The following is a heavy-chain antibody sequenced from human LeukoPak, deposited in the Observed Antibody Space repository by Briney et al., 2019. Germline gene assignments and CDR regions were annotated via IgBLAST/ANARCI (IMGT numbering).Heavy chain of an antibody. J-gene: IGHJ4*02. V-gene: IGHV3-23*01. CDR3: VKGRISEDGLDF. CDR1: GFTFSRSA. Sequence: PGGSLRLSCAASGFTFSRSAMTWVRQTPGKGLDWVSSISPSGNTYYADSVKGRFTISRDNSKNMLYPQMNSLRAEDTAVYYCVKGRISEDGLDFWGQGTLVTVSS. D-gene: IGHD6-13*01. CDR2: ISPSGNT.